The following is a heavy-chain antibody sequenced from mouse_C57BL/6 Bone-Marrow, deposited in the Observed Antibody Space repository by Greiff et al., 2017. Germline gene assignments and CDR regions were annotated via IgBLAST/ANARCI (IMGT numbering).Heavy chain of an antibody. D-gene: IGHD1-1*01. CDR1: GYSFTDYN. V-gene: IGHV1-39*01. Sequence: VQLQQSGPELVKPGASVKISCKASGYSFTDYNMNWVKQSNGKSLEWIGVINPNYGTTSYNQKFKGNATLTVDPSSSTAYMQLNSLTSEDSAVDYCARTGTTVVATLYYFDYWGQGTTLTVSS. CDR3: ARTGTTVVATLYYFDY. CDR2: INPNYGTT. J-gene: IGHJ2*01.